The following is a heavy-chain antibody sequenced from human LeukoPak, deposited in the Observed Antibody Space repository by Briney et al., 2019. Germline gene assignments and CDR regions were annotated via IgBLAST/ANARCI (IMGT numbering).Heavy chain of an antibody. CDR3: AAPYYYGSGSYNLDY. D-gene: IGHD3-10*01. CDR2: IIPILGIA. CDR1: GYTFNKYG. Sequence: ASVKVSCTASGYTFNKYGISWVRQAPGQGLEWMGRIIPILGIANYAQKFQGRVTITADKSTSTAYMELSSLRSEDTAVYYCAAPYYYGSGSYNLDYWGQGTLVTVSS. J-gene: IGHJ4*02. V-gene: IGHV1-69*04.